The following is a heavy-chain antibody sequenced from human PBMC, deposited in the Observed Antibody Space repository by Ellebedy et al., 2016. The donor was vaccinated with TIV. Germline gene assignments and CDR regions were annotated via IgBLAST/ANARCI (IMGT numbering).Heavy chain of an antibody. CDR1: GFTFSSYA. D-gene: IGHD3-22*01. V-gene: IGHV3-23*01. CDR3: AKGRGGGSDSSAPRYYFDY. J-gene: IGHJ4*02. CDR2: ISHTGSRT. Sequence: GESLKISCAASGFTFSSYAMSWVRQAPGKGLEWVSTISHTGSRTYYADSVEGRFTISRENSKKTLYLQMNSLRAEDTAVYYCAKGRGGGSDSSAPRYYFDYWGLGTLVTVSS.